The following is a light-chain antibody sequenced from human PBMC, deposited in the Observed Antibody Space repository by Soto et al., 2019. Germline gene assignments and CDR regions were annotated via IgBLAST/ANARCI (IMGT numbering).Light chain of an antibody. CDR1: QGVGRF. CDR2: DAS. CDR3: QQRGGWPLT. Sequence: EIVLTQSPATLSLSPGERAALSCRASQGVGRFLAWYQQKPGQAPRLLIYDASNRATGIPDRFSGSGSGTDFTLAINNLEPEDFAVYYCQQRGGWPLTFGGGTKVEIK. V-gene: IGKV3-11*01. J-gene: IGKJ4*01.